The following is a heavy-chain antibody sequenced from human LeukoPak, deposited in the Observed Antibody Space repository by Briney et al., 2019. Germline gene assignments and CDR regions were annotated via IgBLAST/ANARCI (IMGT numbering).Heavy chain of an antibody. CDR2: IYTSGST. Sequence: SETLSLTCTVSGGSISSYYWSWIRQPAGKGLEWIGRIYTSGSTNYNPSLKSRVTISVDTSKSQFSLKLSSVTAADTAVYYCARGEATVTTPMYYFDYWGQGTLVTVSS. CDR3: ARGEATVTTPMYYFDY. V-gene: IGHV4-4*07. D-gene: IGHD4-17*01. CDR1: GGSISSYY. J-gene: IGHJ4*02.